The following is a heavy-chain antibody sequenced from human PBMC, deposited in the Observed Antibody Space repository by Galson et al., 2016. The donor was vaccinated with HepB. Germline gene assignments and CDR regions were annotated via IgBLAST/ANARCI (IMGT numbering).Heavy chain of an antibody. J-gene: IGHJ5*02. Sequence: SLRLSCAASGFTFSSYTMNWVRQAPGKGLEWVSSISSTYSYKYYADPVKGRFTISRDNAKNSLYLPMNSLRAEETAVYYCASLGSGSPDENWFDPWGQGTLVTVSS. CDR1: GFTFSSYT. CDR3: ASLGSGSPDENWFDP. D-gene: IGHD3-10*01. V-gene: IGHV3-21*01. CDR2: ISSTYSYK.